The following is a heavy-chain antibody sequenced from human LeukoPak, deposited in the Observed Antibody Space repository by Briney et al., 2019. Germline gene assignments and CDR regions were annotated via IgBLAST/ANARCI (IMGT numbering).Heavy chain of an antibody. CDR3: AGQQLASDLFLDYLYFQH. Sequence: ASVKVSCKASGGTFSSYAISWVRQAPGQGLEWMGRIIPIFGIANYAQKFQGRVTITADKSTSTAYMELSSLRSEDTAVYYCAGQQLASDLFLDYLYFQHWGQGTLVTVSS. CDR1: GGTFSSYA. V-gene: IGHV1-69*04. D-gene: IGHD6-6*01. J-gene: IGHJ1*01. CDR2: IIPIFGIA.